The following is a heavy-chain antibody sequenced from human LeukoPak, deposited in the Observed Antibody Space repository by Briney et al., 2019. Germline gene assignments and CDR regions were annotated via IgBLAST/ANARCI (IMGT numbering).Heavy chain of an antibody. CDR2: ISGSGDTT. CDR1: GFTFSRHW. V-gene: IGHV3-23*01. Sequence: GGSLRLSCAASGFTFSRHWMTWVRQAPGKGLEWVSVISGSGDTTYYADSVKGRFTISRDNSKNSLYLQMNSLRAEDTAVYYCASNLIGSYNAFDIWGQGTMVTVSS. J-gene: IGHJ3*02. D-gene: IGHD1-26*01. CDR3: ASNLIGSYNAFDI.